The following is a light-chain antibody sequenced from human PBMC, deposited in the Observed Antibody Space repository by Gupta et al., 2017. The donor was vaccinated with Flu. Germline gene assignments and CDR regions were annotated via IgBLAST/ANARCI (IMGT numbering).Light chain of an antibody. V-gene: IGKV2-28*01. Sequence: DILLTHPPLLLPVSPGEPASIPCTSSQSLLLSNGYNYLDWYFQKPGQPPQLLMLLGSTRASGVPERFTGTGSGTKFTLEISRVEAEDFGIYYCMQALQSPPTFGQGTKLQIK. CDR3: MQALQSPPT. CDR2: LGS. CDR1: QSLLLSNGYNY. J-gene: IGKJ2*01.